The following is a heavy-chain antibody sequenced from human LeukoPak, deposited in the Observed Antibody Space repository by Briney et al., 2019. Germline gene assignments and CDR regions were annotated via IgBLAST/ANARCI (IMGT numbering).Heavy chain of an antibody. V-gene: IGHV3-72*01. CDR1: GFTFSGHN. D-gene: IGHD3-3*01. CDR2: IRNKANSYII. CDR3: ARDAGWRLDP. J-gene: IGHJ5*02. Sequence: GGSLRLSCAASGFTFSGHNMDWVRQAPGKGLEWVGRIRNKANSYIIEDAASVRGRFTISRDDSKNSLFLQMNSLRAEDTAVYYCARDAGWRLDPWGQGTLVTVSS.